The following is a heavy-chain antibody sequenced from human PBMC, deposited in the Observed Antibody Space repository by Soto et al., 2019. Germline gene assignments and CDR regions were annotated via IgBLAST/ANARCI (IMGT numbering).Heavy chain of an antibody. CDR3: ARKTDSIPSGGDV. V-gene: IGHV3-53*04. Sequence: PGGSLRLSCTASGFAVRHDYMTWVRQAPGKGLEWVSLIYSGGDTAYADSVKGRFTISRHTSQNTLYLQTNSLRAEDTAVYYCARKTDSIPSGGDVWGKGTAVTVSS. CDR2: IYSGGDT. J-gene: IGHJ6*04. D-gene: IGHD3-10*01. CDR1: GFAVRHDY.